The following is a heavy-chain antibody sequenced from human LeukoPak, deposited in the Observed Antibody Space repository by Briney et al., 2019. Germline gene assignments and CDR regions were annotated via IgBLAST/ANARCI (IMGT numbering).Heavy chain of an antibody. D-gene: IGHD2-2*01. CDR2: ISSSGSTI. CDR1: GFTFSSYE. CDR3: ASLTYCSSTSCWVYGMDV. V-gene: IGHV3-48*03. J-gene: IGHJ6*02. Sequence: GGSLRLSCAASGFTFSSYEMNWVRQAPGKGLEWVSYISSSGSTIYYADSVKGRFTISRDNAKNSLYLQMNSLRAEDTAVYYCASLTYCSSTSCWVYGMDVWGQGTTVTVPS.